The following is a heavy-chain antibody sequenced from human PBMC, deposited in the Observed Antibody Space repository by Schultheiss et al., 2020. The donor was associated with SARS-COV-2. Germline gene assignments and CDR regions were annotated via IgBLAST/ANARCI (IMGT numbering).Heavy chain of an antibody. CDR3: ARHLLATVSQFDY. D-gene: IGHD5-24*01. V-gene: IGHV5-51*01. Sequence: GKSLKISCKGSGYSFTSYWIGWVRQMPGKGLEWMGIIYPGDSDTRYSPSFQGQVTISADKSISTAYLQWSSLKASDTAMYYCARHLLATVSQFDYWGQGTLVTVSS. J-gene: IGHJ4*02. CDR1: GYSFTSYW. CDR2: IYPGDSDT.